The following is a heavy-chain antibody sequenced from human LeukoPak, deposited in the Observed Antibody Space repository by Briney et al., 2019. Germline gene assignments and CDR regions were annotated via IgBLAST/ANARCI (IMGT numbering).Heavy chain of an antibody. V-gene: IGHV3-48*02. CDR3: ARDPRVDVSGFSGDY. J-gene: IGHJ4*02. Sequence: GGSRRRLCAPSWFTFSTYGMNRVRQAPGKGLEWLSYICSSSNSIYYADDVKGRFTISRDNANNSLYLQMNSLRDEDTAVYYCARDPRVDVSGFSGDYWGRGTLVTVSS. D-gene: IGHD3-22*01. CDR1: WFTFSTYG. CDR2: ICSSSNSI.